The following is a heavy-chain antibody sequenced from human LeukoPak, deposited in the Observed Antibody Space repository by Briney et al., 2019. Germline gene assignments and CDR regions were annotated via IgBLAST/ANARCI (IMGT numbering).Heavy chain of an antibody. V-gene: IGHV3-30*02. CDR3: AKADYSGSYADYYYYYYMDV. Sequence: GGSLRLSCTASGFTFSNYGMHWVRQAPGKGLEWVAFIRYDGSNKYYADSVKGRFTIPRDNSKNTMYLQMNSLRAEDTAVYYCAKADYSGSYADYYYYYYMDVWGKGTTVTVSS. CDR2: IRYDGSNK. J-gene: IGHJ6*03. CDR1: GFTFSNYG. D-gene: IGHD1-26*01.